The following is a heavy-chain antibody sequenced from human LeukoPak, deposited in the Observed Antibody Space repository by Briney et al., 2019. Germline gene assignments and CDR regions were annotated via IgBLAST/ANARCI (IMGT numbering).Heavy chain of an antibody. V-gene: IGHV1-2*02. D-gene: IGHD2/OR15-2a*01. CDR3: ARGIIVSAAFDI. J-gene: IGHJ3*02. Sequence: ASVKVSCKASGYTLTGYYMHWVRQAPGQGLEWMGWINPNSGGTNYAQKFQGRVTMTRDTSISTAYMELSRLRSDDTAVYYCARGIIVSAAFDIWGQGTMVTVSS. CDR2: INPNSGGT. CDR1: GYTLTGYY.